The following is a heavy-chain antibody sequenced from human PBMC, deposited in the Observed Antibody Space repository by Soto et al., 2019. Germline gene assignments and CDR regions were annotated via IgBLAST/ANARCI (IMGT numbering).Heavy chain of an antibody. J-gene: IGHJ4*02. Sequence: QVQLQESGPGLVKPSQTLSLTCTVSGGSISTGDHYWSWIRQPPGKGPEWIGHIKNSGNPYYSPSLKSRATVSGDTSRNQYSLKLISVTAADTAVYFCARGRGFGYRIDYWGQGNLVSVSS. V-gene: IGHV4-30-4*01. D-gene: IGHD5-18*01. CDR3: ARGRGFGYRIDY. CDR2: IKNSGNP. CDR1: GGSISTGDHY.